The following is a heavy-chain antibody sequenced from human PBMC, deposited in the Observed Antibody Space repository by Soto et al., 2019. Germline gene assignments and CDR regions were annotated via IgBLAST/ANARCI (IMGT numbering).Heavy chain of an antibody. CDR3: ASNDWSGYQLPGYFDY. J-gene: IGHJ4*02. D-gene: IGHD3-3*01. Sequence: QVQLMQSGAEVKKPGSSVKVSCKASGGTFSSYTISWVRQAPGQGLEWMGRIIPILGIANYAQKFQGRVTITADKSTSTAYMELSSLRSEDTAVYYCASNDWSGYQLPGYFDYWGQGTLVTVSS. CDR1: GGTFSSYT. V-gene: IGHV1-69*02. CDR2: IIPILGIA.